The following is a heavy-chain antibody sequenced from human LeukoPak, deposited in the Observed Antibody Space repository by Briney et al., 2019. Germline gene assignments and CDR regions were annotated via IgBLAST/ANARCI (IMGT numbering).Heavy chain of an antibody. J-gene: IGHJ4*02. Sequence: GGSLRLSCAASGFTFSSYAMSWVRQAPGKGLEWVSVIYSGYSTYYADSVKGRFTISRDNSKNMVYLQMNSLRAEDTAVYYCASTEDSGPHYYFDYWGQGTLVTVSS. CDR1: GFTFSSYA. V-gene: IGHV3-66*01. CDR2: IYSGYST. CDR3: ASTEDSGPHYYFDY. D-gene: IGHD3-10*01.